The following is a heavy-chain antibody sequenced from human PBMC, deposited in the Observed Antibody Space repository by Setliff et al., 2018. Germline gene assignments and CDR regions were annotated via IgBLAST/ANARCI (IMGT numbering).Heavy chain of an antibody. Sequence: SETLSLTCTVSGASTTTGSYSWSWIRQSAGKGLEWVGRISGSGSATYNPSLKSRVSIFIDASNNQVSLDLSSVTAADSAVYYCARDITREPYTGGFYHFDPWGQGALVTVS. CDR3: ARDITREPYTGGFYHFDP. CDR1: GASTTTGSYS. D-gene: IGHD3-16*01. V-gene: IGHV4-61*02. CDR2: ISGSGSA. J-gene: IGHJ5*02.